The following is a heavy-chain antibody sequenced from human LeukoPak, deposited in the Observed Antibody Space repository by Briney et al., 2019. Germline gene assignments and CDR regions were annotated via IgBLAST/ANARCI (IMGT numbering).Heavy chain of an antibody. D-gene: IGHD3-10*01. J-gene: IGHJ4*02. CDR3: AKFTRTLVRGALVN. CDR2: IGGSGGST. Sequence: GGSLRLSCAASGFTFSSYGMTWVRQAPGKGLEWVSAIGGSGGSTYYADSVKGRFTISRDDSKNTLYLQMNSLRAEDTAVYYCAKFTRTLVRGALVNWGQGTLVTVSS. CDR1: GFTFSSYG. V-gene: IGHV3-23*01.